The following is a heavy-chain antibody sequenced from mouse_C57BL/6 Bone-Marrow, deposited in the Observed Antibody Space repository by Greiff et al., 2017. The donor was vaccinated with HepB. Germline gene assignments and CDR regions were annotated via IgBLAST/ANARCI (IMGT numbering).Heavy chain of an antibody. J-gene: IGHJ1*03. V-gene: IGHV3-6*01. D-gene: IGHD1-1*01. CDR2: ISYDGSN. Sequence: EVQVVESGPGLVKPSQSLSLTCSVTGYSITSGYYWNWIRQFPGNKLEWMGYISYDGSNNYNPSLKNRISITRDTSKNQFFLKLNSVTTEDTATYYCAREGTTVVGYFDVWGTGTTVTVSS. CDR3: AREGTTVVGYFDV. CDR1: GYSITSGYY.